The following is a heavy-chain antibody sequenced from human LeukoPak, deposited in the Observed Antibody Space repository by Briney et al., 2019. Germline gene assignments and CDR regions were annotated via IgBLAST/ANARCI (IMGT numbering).Heavy chain of an antibody. V-gene: IGHV3-7*01. CDR2: IKQDGSEK. CDR1: GFTVSSNY. J-gene: IGHJ4*02. CDR3: ARVSVRGVLPPYFDY. D-gene: IGHD3-10*01. Sequence: GSLRLSCAASGFTVSSNYMSWVRQAPGKGLEWVANIKQDGSEKYYVDSVKGRFTISRDNAKNSLYLQMNSLRAEDTAVYYCARVSVRGVLPPYFDYWGQGTLVTVSS.